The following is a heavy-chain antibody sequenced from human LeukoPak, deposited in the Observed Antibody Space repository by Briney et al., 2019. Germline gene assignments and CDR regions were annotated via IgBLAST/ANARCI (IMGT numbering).Heavy chain of an antibody. CDR2: ISSSSSYI. J-gene: IGHJ4*02. CDR1: GFTFSSYS. Sequence: GGSLRLSCAASGFTFSSYSMNWVRQAPGKGLEWVSSISSSSSYIYYADSVKGRFTISRDNAKNSLYLQMNSLRAEDTAVYYCARINARYCSSTSCYARVIDYWGQGTLVTVSS. D-gene: IGHD2-2*01. CDR3: ARINARYCSSTSCYARVIDY. V-gene: IGHV3-21*01.